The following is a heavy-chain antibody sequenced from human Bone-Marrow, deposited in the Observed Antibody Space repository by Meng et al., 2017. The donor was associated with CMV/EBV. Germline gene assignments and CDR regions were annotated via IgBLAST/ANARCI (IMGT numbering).Heavy chain of an antibody. Sequence: GGSLRLSCAASGFTVSSNYMSWIRQAPGKGLEWVSVIYSGGSTYYADSVKGRFTISRDNSKNTLYLQMNSLSAEDTAVYYCARVTYYDCWSGYYLDYWGQGTLVTVSS. D-gene: IGHD3-3*01. J-gene: IGHJ4*02. CDR1: GFTVSSNY. V-gene: IGHV3-53*01. CDR3: ARVTYYDCWSGYYLDY. CDR2: IYSGGST.